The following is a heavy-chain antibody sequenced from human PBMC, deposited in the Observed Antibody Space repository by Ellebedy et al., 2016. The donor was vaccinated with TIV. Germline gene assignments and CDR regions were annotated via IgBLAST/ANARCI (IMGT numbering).Heavy chain of an antibody. J-gene: IGHJ4*02. CDR2: INPNSGGT. V-gene: IGHV1-2*02. CDR1: GYTFTGYY. Sequence: AASVKVSCKASGYTFTGYYMHWVRQAPGQGLEWMGWINPNSGGTNYAQKLQGRVTMTTDTSTSTAYMELRSLRSDDTAVYYCARGGGAVAALIDYWGQGTLVTVSS. D-gene: IGHD6-19*01. CDR3: ARGGGAVAALIDY.